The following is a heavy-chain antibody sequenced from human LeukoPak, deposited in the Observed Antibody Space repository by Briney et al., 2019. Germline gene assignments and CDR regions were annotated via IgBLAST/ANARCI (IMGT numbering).Heavy chain of an antibody. J-gene: IGHJ4*02. CDR3: ARRIPAAGQSSYYFDS. D-gene: IGHD6-13*01. Sequence: SETLSLTCTASDDSTSKYYRSWIRKPPGNGMKRIGYIFYSGSTNYNPSLTSRATISVDTSKSHFSLKLSSVTAADTAVYYCARRIPAAGQSSYYFDSWGQGALVTVSS. CDR2: IFYSGST. CDR1: DDSTSKYY. V-gene: IGHV4-59*01.